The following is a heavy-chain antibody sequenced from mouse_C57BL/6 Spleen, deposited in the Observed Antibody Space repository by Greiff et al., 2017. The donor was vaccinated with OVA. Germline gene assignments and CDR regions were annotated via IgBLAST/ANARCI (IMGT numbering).Heavy chain of an antibody. CDR2: IYPSDSET. D-gene: IGHD2-12*01. CDR3: PREGGILRFDY. CDR1: GYTFTSYW. J-gene: IGHJ2*01. V-gene: IGHV1-61*01. Sequence: QVHVKQPGAELVRPGSSVKLSCKASGYTFTSYWMDWVKQRPGQGLEWIGNIYPSDSETHYNQKFKDKATLTVDKSSSTAYMQLSSLTSEDSAVYYCPREGGILRFDYWGQGTTLTVSS.